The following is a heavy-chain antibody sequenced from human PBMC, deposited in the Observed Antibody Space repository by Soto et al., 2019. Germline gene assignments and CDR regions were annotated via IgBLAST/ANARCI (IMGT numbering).Heavy chain of an antibody. J-gene: IGHJ6*04. V-gene: IGHV1-18*01. Sequence: ASVKVSCKASGYTFTTYGISWVRQAPGQGLEWMGWISGYNGHTKYAQKFQGRVTMTTDTSTSTVYMDLRSLRSDDTAVYYCAREGEVPYYYYYAMDVWGEGTTVTVSS. CDR1: GYTFTTYG. CDR3: AREGEVPYYYYYAMDV. D-gene: IGHD3-16*01. CDR2: ISGYNGHT.